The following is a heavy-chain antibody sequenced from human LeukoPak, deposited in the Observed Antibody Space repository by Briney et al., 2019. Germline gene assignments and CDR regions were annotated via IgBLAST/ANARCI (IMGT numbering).Heavy chain of an antibody. CDR2: IKQDGGEK. V-gene: IGHV3-7*03. CDR3: AKDWGGN. J-gene: IGHJ4*02. Sequence: GGSLRLSCAASGFTFSNYWMSWVRQAPGKGLEWVAVIKQDGGEKYYVDSVKGRFTISRDNAKSSLYLQMNSLRAEDTAVYYCAKDWGGNWGQGTLVTVSS. D-gene: IGHD3-16*01. CDR1: GFTFSNYW.